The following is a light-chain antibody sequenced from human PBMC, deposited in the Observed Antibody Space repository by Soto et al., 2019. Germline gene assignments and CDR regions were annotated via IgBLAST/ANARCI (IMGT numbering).Light chain of an antibody. V-gene: IGKV1-5*03. CDR1: QSISSW. Sequence: DIQMTQSPSTLSASVGDRVTITCRASQSISSWLAWYQQKPGKAPKLLIYKASSLESGVQSRFSGSGSGTEFTLTISSLQPDDFATYYCKQYNSYSWTFGQGTKVDIK. J-gene: IGKJ1*01. CDR2: KAS. CDR3: KQYNSYSWT.